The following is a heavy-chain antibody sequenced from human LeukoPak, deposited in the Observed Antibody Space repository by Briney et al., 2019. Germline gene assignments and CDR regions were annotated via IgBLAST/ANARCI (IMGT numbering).Heavy chain of an antibody. V-gene: IGHV4-34*01. CDR2: INHSGST. Sequence: SETLSLTCAVSGGSFSGYYWSWIRQPPGKGLEWIGEINHSGSTNYNPSLKSRVTISVDTSKNQFSLKLSSVTAADTAVYYCARTETYYYDSSGYYLYDYWGQGTLVTVSS. CDR1: GGSFSGYY. J-gene: IGHJ4*02. CDR3: ARTETYYYDSSGYYLYDY. D-gene: IGHD3-22*01.